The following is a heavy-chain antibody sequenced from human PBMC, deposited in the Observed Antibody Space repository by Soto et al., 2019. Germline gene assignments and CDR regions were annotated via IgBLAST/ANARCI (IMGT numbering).Heavy chain of an antibody. Sequence: GSLRLSCAGSGFTLSEHYIDWVREAPGKGLARVGRSRDKPQGYSTAYAASVKGRFTTSRDESKNSAYLQMNSLKTEDTAVYYCVRATYFSDSSGYTRCLDYWGQGTLVTVSS. D-gene: IGHD3-22*01. CDR1: GFTLSEHY. J-gene: IGHJ4*02. CDR3: VRATYFSDSSGYTRCLDY. CDR2: SRDKPQGYST. V-gene: IGHV3-72*01.